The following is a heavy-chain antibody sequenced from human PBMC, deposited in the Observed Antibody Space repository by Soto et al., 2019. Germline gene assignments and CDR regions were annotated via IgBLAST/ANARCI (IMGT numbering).Heavy chain of an antibody. V-gene: IGHV3-74*01. J-gene: IGHJ5*02. CDR3: ARESGDWPLNWFDP. CDR1: GFNFTNHW. Sequence: GGSLRLSCAASGFNFTNHWMHWVRQAPGKGLVWVSRITSDGKSKAYAESVKGRFAISRDNAKNTVYLQMNGLTVEDTAVYYCARESGDWPLNWFDPWGQGTLVTVS. CDR2: ITSDGKSK. D-gene: IGHD2-21*02.